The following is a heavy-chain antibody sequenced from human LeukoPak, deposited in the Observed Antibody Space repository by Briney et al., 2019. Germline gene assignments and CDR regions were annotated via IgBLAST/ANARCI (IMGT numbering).Heavy chain of an antibody. D-gene: IGHD3-10*01. Sequence: PSETLSLTCTVSGGSISNFYWSWIRQPAGKGLEWIGRVFTSGITNYNPSLKSRVTMSVDTSKNQFSLKLSSVTAADTAVYYCARGGASYYDHWGQGILVTVTS. J-gene: IGHJ5*02. CDR1: GGSISNFY. CDR2: VFTSGIT. CDR3: ARGGASYYDH. V-gene: IGHV4-4*07.